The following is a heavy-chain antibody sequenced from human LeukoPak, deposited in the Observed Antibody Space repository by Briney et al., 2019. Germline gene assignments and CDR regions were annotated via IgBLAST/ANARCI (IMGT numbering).Heavy chain of an antibody. J-gene: IGHJ4*02. CDR2: IYYSGST. Sequence: SETLSLTCTVSGGSISSSSYYWGWIRQPPGKGLEWIGSIYYSGSTYYNPSLKSRVTISVDTSKNQFSLKLSSVTPEDTAVYYCASSLAIDSSSWYGGGKYYFDYWGQGTLVTVSS. CDR3: ASSLAIDSSSWYGGGKYYFDY. CDR1: GGSISSSSYY. D-gene: IGHD6-13*01. V-gene: IGHV4-39*07.